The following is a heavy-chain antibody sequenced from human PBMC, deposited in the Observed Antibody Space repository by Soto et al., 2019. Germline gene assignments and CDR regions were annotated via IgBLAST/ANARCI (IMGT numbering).Heavy chain of an antibody. Sequence: GGSLRLSCSASGFTFSSYAMHCVHQAPGKGLEYVSAISSNGGSTYYADSVKGRFTISRDNSKNTLYLQMSSLRAEDTAVYYCVKAVVGSTSPWGQGTLVTVSS. V-gene: IGHV3-64D*06. J-gene: IGHJ4*02. CDR3: VKAVVGSTSP. CDR1: GFTFSSYA. D-gene: IGHD2-2*01. CDR2: ISSNGGST.